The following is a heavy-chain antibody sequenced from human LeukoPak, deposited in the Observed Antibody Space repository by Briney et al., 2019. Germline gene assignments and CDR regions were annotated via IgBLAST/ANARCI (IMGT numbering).Heavy chain of an antibody. D-gene: IGHD3-9*01. CDR1: GGTFSSYA. Sequence: GASVKVSCKASGGTFSSYAISWVRQAPGQGLEWMGRIIPILGIANYAQKFQGRVTITADKSTSTAYMELSSLRSEDTAVYYCARVATYYDISTGYHDPYYFDYWGQGTLVTVSS. CDR3: ARVATYYDISTGYHDPYYFDY. V-gene: IGHV1-69*04. CDR2: IIPILGIA. J-gene: IGHJ4*02.